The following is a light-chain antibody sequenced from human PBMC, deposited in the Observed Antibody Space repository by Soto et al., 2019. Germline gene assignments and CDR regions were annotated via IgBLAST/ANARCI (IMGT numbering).Light chain of an antibody. V-gene: IGLV2-14*03. CDR3: NSYTNTNTLPV. Sequence: QSALTQPASVSGSPGQSITISCTGASGEFAVFNFVSWYQQHPGKAPQLLIYGVTNRPSGVSNRFSGSKSGNTASLTISGLQADDEAAYYCNSYTNTNTLPVFGSGTKLTVL. CDR2: GVT. J-gene: IGLJ1*01. CDR1: SGEFAVFNF.